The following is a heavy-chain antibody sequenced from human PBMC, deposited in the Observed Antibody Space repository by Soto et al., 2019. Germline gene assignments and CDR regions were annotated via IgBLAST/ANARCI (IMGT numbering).Heavy chain of an antibody. J-gene: IGHJ6*03. Sequence: QVQLVQSGAEVKKPGASVKVSCKASGYTFTSYGISWVRQAPGQGLEWMGWISAYNGNTNYAQKLQGRVNMNTDTTTSTAYMELKILSSDDTAVYYCERVLLRYGELLSYYSYMNLWGNGTTVTVSS. CDR2: ISAYNGNT. D-gene: IGHD3-10*01. CDR1: GYTFTSYG. V-gene: IGHV1-18*01. CDR3: ERVLLRYGELLSYYSYMNL.